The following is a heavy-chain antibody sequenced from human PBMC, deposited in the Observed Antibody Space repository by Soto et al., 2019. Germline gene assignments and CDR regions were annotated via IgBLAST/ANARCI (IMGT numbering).Heavy chain of an antibody. D-gene: IGHD6-13*01. J-gene: IGHJ3*02. CDR1: GFTFSSYW. CDR3: ARDRSSSWYRDAFDI. V-gene: IGHV3-74*01. CDR2: INSDGSST. Sequence: GGSLRLSCAASGFTFSSYWMHWVRQAPGKGLVWVSRINSDGSSTSYADSVKGRFTISRDNAKNTLYLQMNSLRAEDTAVYYCARDRSSSWYRDAFDIWGQGTMVTVS.